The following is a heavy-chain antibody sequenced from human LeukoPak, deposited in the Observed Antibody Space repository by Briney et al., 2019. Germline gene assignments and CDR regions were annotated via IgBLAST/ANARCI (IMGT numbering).Heavy chain of an antibody. CDR3: ARFEQWPAYFDY. V-gene: IGHV3-53*01. CDR1: GFTVSSNY. Sequence: GGSLRLSCAASGFTVSSNYMSWVRQAPGKGLEWVSVIYSGGSTYYADSVKGRFTISRDNSKNTLYLQMNSLRAEDTAVYYCARFEQWPAYFDYWGQGTLVTVSS. J-gene: IGHJ4*02. D-gene: IGHD6-19*01. CDR2: IYSGGST.